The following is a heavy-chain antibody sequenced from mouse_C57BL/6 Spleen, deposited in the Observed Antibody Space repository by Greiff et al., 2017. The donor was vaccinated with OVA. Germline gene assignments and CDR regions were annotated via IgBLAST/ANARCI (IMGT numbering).Heavy chain of an antibody. CDR2: IDPADGDT. D-gene: IGHD1-1*01. CDR3: TTAYYCSYYFDY. CDR1: GFNFTDYY. V-gene: IGHV14-1*01. J-gene: IGHJ2*01. Sequence: VQLQQSGAELVRPGASVKLSCTASGFNFTDYYMHWVKQRPEQGLEWIGRIDPADGDTEYAPKFQGKATMTADTSSNTAYLQLSSLTSEDPAVYYCTTAYYCSYYFDYWGQGTTLTVSS.